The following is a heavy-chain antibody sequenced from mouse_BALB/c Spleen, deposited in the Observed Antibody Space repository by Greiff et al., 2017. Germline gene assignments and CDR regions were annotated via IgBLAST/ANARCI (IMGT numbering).Heavy chain of an antibody. D-gene: IGHD1-1*01. Sequence: EVQLQESGGGLVQPGGSLKLSCAASGFTFSSYGMSWVRQTPDKRLELVATINSNGGSTYYPDSVKGRFTISRDNAKNTLYLQMSSLKSEDTAMYYCASGYYYGSSYDYWGQGTTLTVSS. V-gene: IGHV5-6-3*01. J-gene: IGHJ2*01. CDR3: ASGYYYGSSYDY. CDR2: INSNGGST. CDR1: GFTFSSYG.